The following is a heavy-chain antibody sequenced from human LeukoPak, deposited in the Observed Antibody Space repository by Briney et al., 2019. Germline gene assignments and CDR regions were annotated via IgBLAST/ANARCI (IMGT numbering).Heavy chain of an antibody. D-gene: IGHD2-2*01. CDR3: ARDRVPRIVVVPAAPRWFDP. CDR2: INPSGGST. Sequence: ASVKVSCKASGYTFTSYYMHWVRQAPGQGLEWMGIINPSGGSTSYVQKFQGRVTMTRDTSTSTAYMELSSLRSEDTAVYYCARDRVPRIVVVPAAPRWFDPWGQGTLVTVSS. V-gene: IGHV1-46*01. CDR1: GYTFTSYY. J-gene: IGHJ5*02.